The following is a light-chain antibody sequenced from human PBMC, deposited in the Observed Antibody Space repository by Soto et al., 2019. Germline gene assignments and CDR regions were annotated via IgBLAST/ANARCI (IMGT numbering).Light chain of an antibody. V-gene: IGKV3-11*01. Sequence: EIVLTQSPGTLSLSAGERATLSCRASQSVSYYLAWYQQKPGQAPRLLIYDASSRATGVPDRFSGSGSGTDFTLTISSLEPEDFAVYYCQQRSNWLTFGGGTKVDIK. J-gene: IGKJ4*01. CDR3: QQRSNWLT. CDR2: DAS. CDR1: QSVSYY.